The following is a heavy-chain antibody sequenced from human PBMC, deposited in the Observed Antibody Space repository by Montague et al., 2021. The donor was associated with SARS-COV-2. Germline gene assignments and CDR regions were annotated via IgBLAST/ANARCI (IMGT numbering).Heavy chain of an antibody. Sequence: SETLSLTCTVFGGSISSSSYYWGWIRQPPGKGLEWIGYIYYSGSTNYNPSLKSRVTISVDTSKNQFSLKLSSVTAADTAVYYCARGIPRPMRWLLVVDDAFDIWGQGTMVTVSS. CDR2: IYYSGST. D-gene: IGHD3-22*01. V-gene: IGHV4-61*05. J-gene: IGHJ3*02. CDR3: ARGIPRPMRWLLVVDDAFDI. CDR1: GGSISSSSYY.